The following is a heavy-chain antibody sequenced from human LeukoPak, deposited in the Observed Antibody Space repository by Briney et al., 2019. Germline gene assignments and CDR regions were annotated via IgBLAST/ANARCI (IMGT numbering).Heavy chain of an antibody. CDR1: GGSFSGYY. CDR2: INHSGST. CDR3: ARGVPALRYFDWLSPPAKNYALDY. D-gene: IGHD3-9*01. J-gene: IGHJ4*02. V-gene: IGHV4-34*01. Sequence: SETLSLTCAVYGGSFSGYYWSWIRQPPGKGLEWIGEINHSGSTNYNPSLKSRVTISVDTSKNQFSLKLSSVTAADTAVYYCARGVPALRYFDWLSPPAKNYALDYWGQGTLVTVSS.